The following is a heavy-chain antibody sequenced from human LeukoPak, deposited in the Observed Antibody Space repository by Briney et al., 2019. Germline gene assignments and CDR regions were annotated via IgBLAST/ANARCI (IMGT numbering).Heavy chain of an antibody. CDR1: GFTFSSYS. J-gene: IGHJ6*02. CDR2: ISSSSSTI. V-gene: IGHV3-48*02. D-gene: IGHD3-3*01. Sequence: GGSLRLSCAASGFTFSSYSMNWVRQAPGKGLEWVSYISSSSSTIYYADSVKGRFTISRDNAKNSLYLQMNSLRDEDTAVYYCARDRAYYDFWGGNVWGQGTTVTVSS. CDR3: ARDRAYYDFWGGNV.